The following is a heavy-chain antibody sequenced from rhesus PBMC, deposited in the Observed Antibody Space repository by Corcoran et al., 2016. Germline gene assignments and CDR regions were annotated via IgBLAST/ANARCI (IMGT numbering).Heavy chain of an antibody. Sequence: QVQLQESGPGLVKPSETLSLTCAVSGGSISSSYHDWSWIRQPPGKGREWIGYISYSGSTSYNPSLKRRVTISRDTSKNQFSLKLSSVTAADTAVYYCARLQTKYSSWSVGFDYWGQGVLVTVSS. CDR1: GGSISSSYHD. CDR2: ISYSGST. CDR3: ARLQTKYSSWSVGFDY. J-gene: IGHJ4*01. D-gene: IGHD6-13*01. V-gene: IGHV4-122*02.